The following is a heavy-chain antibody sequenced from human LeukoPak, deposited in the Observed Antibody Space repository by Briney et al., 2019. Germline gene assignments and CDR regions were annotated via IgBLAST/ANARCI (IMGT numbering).Heavy chain of an antibody. J-gene: IGHJ5*02. V-gene: IGHV3-74*01. CDR1: GFTFSSYW. CDR3: ARDRAVGVWFGRQYNWFDP. CDR2: INGDGSTT. Sequence: PGGSLRLSCAASGFTFSSYWMHWVRQAPGKGLVWVSRINGDGSTTTYADSVKGRFTISRGNAKNTLYLQLNSLRAEDTAFYYCARDRAVGVWFGRQYNWFDPWGQGTLVTVSS. D-gene: IGHD3-10*01.